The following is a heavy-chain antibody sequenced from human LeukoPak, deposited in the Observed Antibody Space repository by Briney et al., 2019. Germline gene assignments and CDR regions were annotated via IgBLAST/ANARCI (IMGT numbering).Heavy chain of an antibody. D-gene: IGHD4/OR15-4a*01. J-gene: IGHJ4*02. CDR2: NDPKSGAT. CDR1: GYNFNTYY. V-gene: IGHV1-2*02. CDR3: AWGKPYDDYGFSPELRY. Sequence: ASVKVSCKASGYNFNTYYIHWLRRAPGQRFEWLGWNDPKSGATKYEHFQGRVTMTWDTSSTTAYMKLNWLTSDDTAVYYCAWGKPYDDYGFSPELRYWGQGTLVIVSS.